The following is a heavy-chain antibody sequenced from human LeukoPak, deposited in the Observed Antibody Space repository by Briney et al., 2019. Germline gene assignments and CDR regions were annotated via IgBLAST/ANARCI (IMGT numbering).Heavy chain of an antibody. J-gene: IGHJ6*02. V-gene: IGHV3-33*01. CDR3: ARGGHCSTTSCSNYDGMDV. D-gene: IGHD2-2*01. Sequence: GGSLRLSCAASGFTFSSYGMHWVRQAPGKGLEWVAATWYDGSNKYYADSVKGRFTISRDNSKNTLYLQMNSLRAEDTAVYFCARGGHCSTTSCSNYDGMDVWGQGTTLTASS. CDR1: GFTFSSYG. CDR2: TWYDGSNK.